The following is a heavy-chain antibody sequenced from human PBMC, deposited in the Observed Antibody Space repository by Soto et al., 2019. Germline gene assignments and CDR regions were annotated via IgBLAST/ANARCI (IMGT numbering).Heavy chain of an antibody. CDR1: GFTFSSYG. J-gene: IGHJ4*02. V-gene: IGHV3-33*06. D-gene: IGHD3-3*01. CDR2: MWNDGSNK. CDR3: AKEFWSGPFDY. Sequence: VGSLRLSCAASGFTFSSYGMHWVRQAPGKGLEWVAVMWNDGSNKYYADSVKGRFTISRDNSKNTVYLQMNSLRAEDTAVYYCAKEFWSGPFDYWGQGTLVTVSS.